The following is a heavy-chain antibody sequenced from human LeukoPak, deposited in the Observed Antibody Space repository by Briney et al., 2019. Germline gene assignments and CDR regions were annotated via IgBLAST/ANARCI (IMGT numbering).Heavy chain of an antibody. CDR1: GYSFTNYW. CDR2: IYPGDSDT. CDR3: ARRKGSGSYYHWFDP. Sequence: PGESLKISCKGSGYSFTNYWIGWVRQMPGKGLEWMGIIYPGDSDTRYSPSFQGQVTISADKSISTAYLQWSSLKASDTAMYYCARRKGSGSYYHWFDPWGQGTLVTVSS. J-gene: IGHJ5*02. V-gene: IGHV5-51*01. D-gene: IGHD3-10*01.